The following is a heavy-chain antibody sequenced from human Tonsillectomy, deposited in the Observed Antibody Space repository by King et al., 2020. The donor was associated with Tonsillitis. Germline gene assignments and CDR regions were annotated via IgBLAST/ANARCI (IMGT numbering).Heavy chain of an antibody. CDR2: ISYDGSDK. Sequence: HVQLVESGGGVVQPGRSLRLSCAASGFTFSSYGMHWVRQAPGKGLEWVAVISYDGSDKYYVDSVKGRFTISRDNSKNTLYLQMNSLRAEDTDVYYCARDQSSYDSSGYYSDWGQGTMVTVSS. CDR1: GFTFSSYG. D-gene: IGHD3-22*01. CDR3: ARDQSSYDSSGYYSD. J-gene: IGHJ3*01. V-gene: IGHV3-30*05.